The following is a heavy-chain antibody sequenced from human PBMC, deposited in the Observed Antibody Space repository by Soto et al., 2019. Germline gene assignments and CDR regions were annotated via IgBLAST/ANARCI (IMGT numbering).Heavy chain of an antibody. D-gene: IGHD3-16*01. J-gene: IGHJ4*02. V-gene: IGHV1-18*01. CDR2: ISAYNGNT. Sequence: QVQLVQSGAEVKKPGASVKVSCKASGYTFTSYGISWVRQAPGQGLEWMGWISAYNGNTNYAQKLQGRVTMTTDTXXXXXXXXXXXXXXXXXXXXXXAXXDYPVDYWGQGTLVTVSS. CDR1: GYTFTSYG. CDR3: AXXDYPVDY.